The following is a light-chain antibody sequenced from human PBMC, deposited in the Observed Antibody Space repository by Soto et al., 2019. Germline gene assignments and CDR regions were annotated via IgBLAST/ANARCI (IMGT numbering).Light chain of an antibody. CDR1: SSDVGNYNF. V-gene: IGLV2-23*01. J-gene: IGLJ1*01. Sequence: QYALTQPASVSGSPGQSITISCTGNSSDVGNYNFVSWYQQYPGKAPKLMIYEGTKRPSGVSNRFSGSKSGNTASLTISGLQAEDEADYYCCSYAGSSTSVFGTGTKVTVL. CDR3: CSYAGSSTSV. CDR2: EGT.